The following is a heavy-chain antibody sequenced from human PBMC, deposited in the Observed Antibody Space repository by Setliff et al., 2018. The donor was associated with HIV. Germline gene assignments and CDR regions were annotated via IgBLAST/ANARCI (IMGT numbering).Heavy chain of an antibody. J-gene: IGHJ3*01. D-gene: IGHD2-15*01. V-gene: IGHV4-31*03. CDR3: ARHRVDISLLVVQDPGAFEG. CDR1: GASISSGGYY. Sequence: PSETLSLTCTVSGASISSGGYYWNWIRQLPGKGLEWIGYILDSGSTYYNPSLRGRLSMSIDTSANQFSVELTSVKASDTAMYYCARHRVDISLLVVQDPGAFEGWGQGTMVTVSS. CDR2: ILDSGST.